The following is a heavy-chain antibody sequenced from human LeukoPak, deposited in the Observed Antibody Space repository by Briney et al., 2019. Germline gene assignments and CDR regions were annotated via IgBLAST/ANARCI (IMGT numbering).Heavy chain of an antibody. CDR3: ATAVAGISYYYYYMDV. CDR2: INPNSGGT. J-gene: IGHJ6*03. Sequence: ASVKVSXXAXXXXXTGYXMHWVRQAPGQGLEWMGWINPNSGGTNYAQKFQGRVTMTRDTSISTAYMELSRLRSDDTAVYYCATAVAGISYYYYYMDVWGKGTTVTVSS. CDR1: XXXXTGYX. V-gene: IGHV1-2*02. D-gene: IGHD6-19*01.